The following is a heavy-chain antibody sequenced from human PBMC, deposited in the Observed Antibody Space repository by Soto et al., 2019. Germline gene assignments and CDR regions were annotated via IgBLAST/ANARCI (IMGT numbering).Heavy chain of an antibody. D-gene: IGHD3-10*01. J-gene: IGHJ6*02. CDR2: IGTAGDT. CDR3: ARDRPRDDGSGSYFYYFYGMDVFV. V-gene: IGHV3-13*04. CDR1: GFTFSSYD. Sequence: PGGSLRLSCAASGFTFSSYDMHWVRQATGKGLEWVSAIGTAGDTYYPGSVKGRFTISRDNAKNTLYLQMNSLRAEDTAVYYCARDRPRDDGSGSYFYYFYGMDVFVWGQGTPVTVS.